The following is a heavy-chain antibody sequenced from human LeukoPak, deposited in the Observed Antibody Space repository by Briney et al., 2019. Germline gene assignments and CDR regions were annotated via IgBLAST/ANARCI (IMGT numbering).Heavy chain of an antibody. CDR2: ISNSGSGT. V-gene: IGHV3-23*01. CDR3: AKSSGSYPYYFDY. D-gene: IGHD1-26*01. CDR1: GFTFSSYA. J-gene: IGHJ4*02. Sequence: GGSLRLSCAASGFTFSSYAMSWVRQAPGKGLEWVSAISNSGSGTYYADPVKGRFTISRDNSKNTLYLQMNSLRAEDTAVYYCAKSSGSYPYYFDYWGQGTLVTVSS.